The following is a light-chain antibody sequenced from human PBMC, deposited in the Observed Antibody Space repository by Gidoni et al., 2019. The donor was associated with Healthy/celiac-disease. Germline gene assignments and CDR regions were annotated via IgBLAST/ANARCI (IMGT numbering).Light chain of an antibody. CDR2: AAS. CDR3: QKYNSAPLT. J-gene: IGKJ4*01. CDR1: QGISNH. Sequence: DIQMTQSPSSLSASVGDRVTITCRASQGISNHLAWYQQKPGKVPKLLIYAASTLQARVPSRFSGSGSGTDFTLTISSLQPEDVATYYCQKYNSAPLTFGGGTKVEIK. V-gene: IGKV1-27*01.